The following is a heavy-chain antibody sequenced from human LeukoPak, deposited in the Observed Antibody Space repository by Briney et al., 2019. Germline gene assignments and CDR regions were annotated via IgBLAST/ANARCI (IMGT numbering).Heavy chain of an antibody. J-gene: IGHJ3*02. CDR2: TYYRSNWYS. D-gene: IGHD3-3*01. Sequence: SQTLSLTCAISGDSVPSNSAAWNWIRQSPSRGLEWLGRTYYRSNWYSDYAISMKGRITINPDTSKNQFSLQLNSVTPEDTAVYYCARYYGDAFDIWGQGTMVTVSS. CDR1: GDSVPSNSAA. CDR3: ARYYGDAFDI. V-gene: IGHV6-1*01.